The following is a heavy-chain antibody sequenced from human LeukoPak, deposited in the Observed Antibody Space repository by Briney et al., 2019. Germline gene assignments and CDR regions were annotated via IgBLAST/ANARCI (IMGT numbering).Heavy chain of an antibody. V-gene: IGHV1-69*13. CDR2: IIPIFGTA. CDR1: GGTFSRYA. J-gene: IGHJ4*02. CDR3: ARSRGSCYSCGDY. Sequence: GASVKVSCKASGGTFSRYAINWVRQAPGQGLEWMGGIIPIFGTANYAQKFQGRVTITADESMSTAYMELSSLRSEDTAVYYCARSRGSCYSCGDYWGQGTLVTVSS. D-gene: IGHD2-15*01.